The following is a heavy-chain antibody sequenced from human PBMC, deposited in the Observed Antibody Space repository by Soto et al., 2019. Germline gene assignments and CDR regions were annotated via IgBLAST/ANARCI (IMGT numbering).Heavy chain of an antibody. CDR1: GFTFGDYY. V-gene: IGHV1-46*01. J-gene: IGHJ4*02. D-gene: IGHD3-16*01. CDR3: ARARERQLWTLEF. CDR2: INPSGGGA. Sequence: QVQLVQSGAEVKRPGASVNITCKASGFTFGDYYIHWVRQAPGQGLEWLGVINPSGGGASNTRKIQGRITMTRDTTTGTVFMELNSLRSEDTAVYYCARARERQLWTLEFWGQGALVTVSS.